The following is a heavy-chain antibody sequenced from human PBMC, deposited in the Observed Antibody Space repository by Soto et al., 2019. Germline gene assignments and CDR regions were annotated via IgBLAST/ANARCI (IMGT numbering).Heavy chain of an antibody. CDR2: INTDGTNT. V-gene: IGHV3-74*03. Sequence: EVQLVESGGGLVQPGGSLRLSCAVSGFTFSRYWMHWFRQDPGNGLVWVSSINTDGTNTQYADSVRGRFTVSRDNAKNTVYLQMISLRREDTAVYYCDKDLLWGQSDYWGEGTLVVVSS. CDR3: DKDLLWGQSDY. CDR1: GFTFSRYW. J-gene: IGHJ4*02. D-gene: IGHD3-16*01.